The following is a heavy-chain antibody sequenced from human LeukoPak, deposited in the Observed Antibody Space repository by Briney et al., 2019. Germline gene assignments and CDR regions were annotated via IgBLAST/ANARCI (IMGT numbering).Heavy chain of an antibody. V-gene: IGHV3-53*01. CDR2: IYSGGST. CDR3: AREWDTSGRYFDS. D-gene: IGHD3-22*01. J-gene: IGHJ4*02. Sequence: GGSLRLSCAVSGFSVSSNYMSWVRQAPGKGLEWVSVIYSGGSTYYADSVKGRFTISRDTSENTLYLQMNSLRAEDTAVYYCAREWDTSGRYFDSRGQGTLVTVSS. CDR1: GFSVSSNY.